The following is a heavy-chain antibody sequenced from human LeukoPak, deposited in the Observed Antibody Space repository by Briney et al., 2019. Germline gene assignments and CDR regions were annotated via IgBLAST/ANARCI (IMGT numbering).Heavy chain of an antibody. J-gene: IGHJ6*03. Sequence: PGGSLRLSCEASGFTFSTYSMNWVRQAPGKGLEWVSSISSSSSYIYYADSVKGRFTISRDNAKNSLYLQMNSLRAEDTAVYYCAREREDIVPYMDVWGKGTTVTVSS. CDR2: ISSSSSYI. D-gene: IGHD2-8*01. CDR1: GFTFSTYS. V-gene: IGHV3-21*01. CDR3: AREREDIVPYMDV.